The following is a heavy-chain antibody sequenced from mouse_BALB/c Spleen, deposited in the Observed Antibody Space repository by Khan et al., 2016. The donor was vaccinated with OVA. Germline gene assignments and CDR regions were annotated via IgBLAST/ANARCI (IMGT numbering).Heavy chain of an antibody. CDR2: IYPGDGST. Sequence: QVQLKESGPEVVKPGALVKISCKASGYTFTSYDINWVKQRPGQGLEWIGWIYPGDGSTEYNEKFKGKATLTADESSNTAYMQLSSLTSENFAVYFCAREGVRGVAMDYWGQGTSVTVSS. CDR3: AREGVRGVAMDY. J-gene: IGHJ4*01. D-gene: IGHD1-1*01. V-gene: IGHV1S56*01. CDR1: GYTFTSYD.